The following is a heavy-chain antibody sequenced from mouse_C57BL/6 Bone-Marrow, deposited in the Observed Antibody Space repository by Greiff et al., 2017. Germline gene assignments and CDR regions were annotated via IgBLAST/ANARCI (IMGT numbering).Heavy chain of an antibody. CDR3: TDLPSLAY. V-gene: IGHV1-7*01. D-gene: IGHD5-1*01. Sequence: QVQLQQSGAELAKPGASVKLSCKASGYTFTSYWMHWVKQRPGQGLEWIGYINPSSGYTKYNQKFKDKATLTADKSSSTAYMQLSSLSYEDSAGYYCTDLPSLAYWGQGTLVTVSA. CDR1: GYTFTSYW. CDR2: INPSSGYT. J-gene: IGHJ3*01.